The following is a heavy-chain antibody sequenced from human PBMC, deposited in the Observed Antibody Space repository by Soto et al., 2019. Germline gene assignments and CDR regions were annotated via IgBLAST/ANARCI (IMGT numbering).Heavy chain of an antibody. CDR1: GGAISSYF. V-gene: IGHV4-59*13. Sequence: QVQLEESSPGLAMPTETLSLTCTVPGGAISSYFLTSFQQLAGKGLEWIGYINYSGHTNYNPSLNNRVTIPVDTSKNQFSQKLRSVNAAETAVYYCAGNADYSMDYFDHWGQGTLVTVSS. CDR3: AGNADYSMDYFDH. J-gene: IGHJ4*02. D-gene: IGHD2-21*01. CDR2: INYSGHT.